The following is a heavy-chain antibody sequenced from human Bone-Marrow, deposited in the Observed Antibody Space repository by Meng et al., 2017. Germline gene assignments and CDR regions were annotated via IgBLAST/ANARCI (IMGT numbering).Heavy chain of an antibody. V-gene: IGHV4-59*01. CDR1: GGSISSYY. CDR3: ARGQSYFDYYYYGMDV. D-gene: IGHD3-10*01. CDR2: IYYSGST. J-gene: IGHJ6*02. Sequence: SETLSLTCTVSGGSISSYYWSWIRQPPGKGLEWIGYIYYSGSTNYNPSLKSRVTISVDTSKNQFSLKLSSVTAADTAVYYCARGQSYFDYYYYGMDVWGQGTTVTFSS.